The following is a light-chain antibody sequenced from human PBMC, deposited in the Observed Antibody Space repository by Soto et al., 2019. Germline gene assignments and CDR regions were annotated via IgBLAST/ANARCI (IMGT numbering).Light chain of an antibody. CDR2: MTS. V-gene: IGKV2-28*01. J-gene: IGKJ4*01. CDR3: MQTLHTPQLT. CDR1: QSLLHKNGISY. Sequence: DIVMTQSPVSLPVTPGAPASISCRSSQSLLHKNGISYLDWFLQKPGQSPQLLIYMTSKRAPGVPDRFSGSGSGTDFTLKISRVEADDAGIYYCMQTLHTPQLTFGGGTKVEIK.